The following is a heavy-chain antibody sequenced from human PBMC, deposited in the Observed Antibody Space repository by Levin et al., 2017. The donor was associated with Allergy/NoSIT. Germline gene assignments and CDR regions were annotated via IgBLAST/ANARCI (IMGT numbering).Heavy chain of an antibody. CDR3: ARAVGEVPAAIDY. Sequence: ASVKVSCKASGYTFTGYYMHWVRQAPGQGLEWMGWINPNSGGTNYAQKFQGRVTMTRDTSISTAYMELSRLRSDDTAVYYCARAVGEVPAAIDYWGQGTLVTVSS. CDR1: GYTFTGYY. D-gene: IGHD2-2*02. V-gene: IGHV1-2*02. J-gene: IGHJ4*02. CDR2: INPNSGGT.